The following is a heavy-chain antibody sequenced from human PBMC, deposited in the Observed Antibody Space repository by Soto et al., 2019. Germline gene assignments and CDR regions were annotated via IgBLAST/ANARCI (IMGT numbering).Heavy chain of an antibody. CDR2: IYTSGST. CDR1: GDSISNYY. V-gene: IGHV4-4*07. J-gene: IGHJ6*02. CDR3: AGDQGYYYSGMDV. Sequence: PSETLSLTCTVSGDSISNYYWSWIRQPAGKGLEWIGRIYTSGSTNYNPSLKSRVTMSVDTSKNQISLRLSSVTAADTAVYFCAGDQGYYYSGMDVWGQGTTVTVSS.